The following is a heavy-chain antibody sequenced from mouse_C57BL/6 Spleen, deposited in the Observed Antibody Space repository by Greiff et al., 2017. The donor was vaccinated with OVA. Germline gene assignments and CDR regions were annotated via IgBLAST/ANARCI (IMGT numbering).Heavy chain of an antibody. CDR2: IDPNSGGT. CDR1: GYTFTSYW. D-gene: IGHD2-2*01. J-gene: IGHJ3*01. CDR3: ARFNGYDGWFAY. V-gene: IGHV1-72*01. Sequence: QVQLQQPGAELVKPGASVKLSCKASGYTFTSYWMHWVKQRPGRGLEWIGRIDPNSGGTKYNEKFKSKATLTVDKPSSPAYMQLSSLTSEDSAVYYCARFNGYDGWFAYWGQGTLVTVSA.